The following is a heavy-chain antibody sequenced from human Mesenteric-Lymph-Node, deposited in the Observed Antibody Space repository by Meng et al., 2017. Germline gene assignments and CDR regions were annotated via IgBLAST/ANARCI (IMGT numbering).Heavy chain of an antibody. D-gene: IGHD4-17*01. CDR2: IYYSGST. V-gene: IGHV4-34*01. CDR1: GGSFSAYY. CDR3: ARTNYGDYNWFDP. J-gene: IGHJ5*02. Sequence: QVQLQQGGAGLLKPSETLSLTCAVYGGSFSAYYWSWIRQPPGKGLEWIGYIYYSGSTYYNPSLRSRVAISIDTSKNQFSLKLTSVTAADTAVYFCARTNYGDYNWFDPWGQGTLVTVSS.